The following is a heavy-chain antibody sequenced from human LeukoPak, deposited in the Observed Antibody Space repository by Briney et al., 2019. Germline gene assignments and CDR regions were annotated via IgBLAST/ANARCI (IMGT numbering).Heavy chain of an antibody. J-gene: IGHJ4*02. V-gene: IGHV1-2*06. D-gene: IGHD5-12*01. CDR3: TRDRGYDYFFDY. CDR1: GYAFTVYY. CDR2: INPNSGGT. Sequence: ASVKLSCKASGYAFTVYYIHWVRQAPGHGLEWMGRINPNSGGTNYAQKFQGRVTMTSDTSISTAYMELSRLRSDDTAVYYCTRDRGYDYFFDYWGQGTLVTVSS.